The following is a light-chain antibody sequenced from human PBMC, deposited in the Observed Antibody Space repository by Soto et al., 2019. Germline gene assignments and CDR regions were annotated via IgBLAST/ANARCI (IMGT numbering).Light chain of an antibody. Sequence: QSVLTQPRSVSGSPGQSVTISCTGTSSDVGYYNYVSWYQQYPGKAPKLMIYDVSGRPSGVPDRFSGSKSGNTASLTISGLQAEDEAYYYCCSYAGSSTNVFGTGTKLTVL. CDR1: SSDVGYYNY. CDR3: CSYAGSSTNV. V-gene: IGLV2-11*01. J-gene: IGLJ1*01. CDR2: DVS.